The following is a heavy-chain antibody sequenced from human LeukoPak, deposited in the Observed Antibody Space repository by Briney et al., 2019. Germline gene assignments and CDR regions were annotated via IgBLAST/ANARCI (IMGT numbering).Heavy chain of an antibody. D-gene: IGHD3-10*01. V-gene: IGHV3-23*01. CDR1: GFTFSSYA. CDR3: AKENHYYGSGSPFDY. J-gene: IGHJ4*02. Sequence: GGSLRLSCAASGFTFSSYAMSWVRQAPGKGLEWVSAISGSGGSTYHADSVKGRFTISRDNSKNTLYLQINTQRAEDTAVYYCAKENHYYGSGSPFDYWGQGTLVPVSS. CDR2: ISGSGGST.